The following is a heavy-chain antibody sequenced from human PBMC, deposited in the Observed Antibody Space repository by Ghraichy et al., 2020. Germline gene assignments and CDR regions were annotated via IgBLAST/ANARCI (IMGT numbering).Heavy chain of an antibody. CDR2: ISSSSSYI. V-gene: IGHV3-21*01. CDR1: GFTFSSYS. Sequence: GESLNISCAASGFTFSSYSMNWVRQAPGKGLEWVSSISSSSSYIYYADSVKGRFTISRDNAKNSLYLQMNSLRAEDTAVYYCARCGEKYGYNTYGYWGQGTLVTVSS. D-gene: IGHD5-24*01. J-gene: IGHJ4*02. CDR3: ARCGEKYGYNTYGY.